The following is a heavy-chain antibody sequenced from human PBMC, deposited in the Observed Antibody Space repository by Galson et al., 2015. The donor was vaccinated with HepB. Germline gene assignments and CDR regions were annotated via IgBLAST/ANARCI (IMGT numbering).Heavy chain of an antibody. CDR3: ARGVEMATIRGAFDI. J-gene: IGHJ3*02. CDR2: IISILGIA. D-gene: IGHD5-24*01. CDR1: GGTFSSYA. V-gene: IGHV1-69*10. Sequence: SVKVSCKASGGTFSSYAISWVRQAPGQGLEWMGGIISILGIANYAQKFQGRVTITADKSTSTAYMELSSLRSEDTAVYYCARGVEMATIRGAFDIWGQGTMVTVSS.